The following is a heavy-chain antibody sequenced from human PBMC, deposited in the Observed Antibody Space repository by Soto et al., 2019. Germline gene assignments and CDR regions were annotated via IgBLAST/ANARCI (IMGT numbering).Heavy chain of an antibody. V-gene: IGHV3-48*03. J-gene: IGHJ4*02. Sequence: EVQLVESGGGLVQPGGSLRLSCAASGFTFSSYEMNWVRQAPGKGLEWVSYISSSGSTIYYADSVKGRFTISRDNAKNSLYLQMNSLRAEDTAVDYCARAAAGTMLYWGQGTLVTVSS. CDR1: GFTFSSYE. CDR2: ISSSGSTI. CDR3: ARAAAGTMLY. D-gene: IGHD6-13*01.